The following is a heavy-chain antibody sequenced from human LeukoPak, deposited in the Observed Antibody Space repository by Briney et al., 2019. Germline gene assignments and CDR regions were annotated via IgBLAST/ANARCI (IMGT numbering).Heavy chain of an antibody. J-gene: IGHJ6*02. CDR2: IYTSGST. CDR3: ARARSTSYRTHDYYGMDV. D-gene: IGHD2-2*01. Sequence: ASQTLSLTCTVSGGSISSGSYYWSWIRQPAGKGLGWIGRIYTSGSTNYHPYRQIRVTISVDTSKNQFSLKLSTVTAADTTVYYCARARSTSYRTHDYYGMDVWGQGTTVTVSS. CDR1: GGSISSGSYY. V-gene: IGHV4-61*02.